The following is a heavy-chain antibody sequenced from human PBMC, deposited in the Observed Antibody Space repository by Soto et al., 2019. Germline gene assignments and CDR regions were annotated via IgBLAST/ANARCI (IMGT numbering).Heavy chain of an antibody. V-gene: IGHV4-59*08. CDR1: GDSISSYY. CDR3: ARQGFGARHGLVDV. D-gene: IGHD3-10*01. J-gene: IGHJ6*02. CDR2: VSPIWGS. Sequence: QVLLQESGPGLVKPSETLSLSCTVSGDSISSYYWGWIRQPPGKEMEWIGYVSPIWGSAYNPSLQSRVAISLDTSKSQFSLELTSVTATDTAVYYCARQGFGARHGLVDVWGQGTTVTVSS.